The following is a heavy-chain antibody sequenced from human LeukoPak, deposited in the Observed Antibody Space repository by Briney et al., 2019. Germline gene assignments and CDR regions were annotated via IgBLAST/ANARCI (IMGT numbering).Heavy chain of an antibody. Sequence: ASVKVSCKASGYTFTGYYMHWVRQAPGQGLEWMGWINPNSGGTNYAQKFQGRVTMTRDTSISTAYMELSRLRSGDTAVYYCARGPYGSGSYYGYWGQGTLVTVSS. D-gene: IGHD3-10*01. CDR3: ARGPYGSGSYYGY. V-gene: IGHV1-2*02. J-gene: IGHJ4*02. CDR1: GYTFTGYY. CDR2: INPNSGGT.